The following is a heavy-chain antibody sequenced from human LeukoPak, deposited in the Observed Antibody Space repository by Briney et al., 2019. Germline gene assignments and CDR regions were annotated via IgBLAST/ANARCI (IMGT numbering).Heavy chain of an antibody. CDR1: GFTFSSYS. J-gene: IGHJ3*02. CDR3: ARDRHGSDAFDI. V-gene: IGHV3-48*04. D-gene: IGHD1-1*01. CDR2: ISSSSSTI. Sequence: GGSLRLSCAASGFTFSSYSMNWVRQAPGKGLEWVSYISSSSSTIYYADSVKGRFTISRDNAKNSLYLQMNSLRAEDTAVYYCARDRHGSDAFDIWGQGTMVTVSP.